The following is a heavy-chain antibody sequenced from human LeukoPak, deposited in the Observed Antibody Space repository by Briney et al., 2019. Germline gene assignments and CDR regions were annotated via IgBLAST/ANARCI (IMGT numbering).Heavy chain of an antibody. Sequence: GGSLRLSCAASGFTFSSYGMHWVRQAPGKGLEWVAFIRYDGSNKYYTDSVKGRFTISRDNSKNTLYLQMNSLRAEDTAVYYCAKGRGWEASYYYYYMDVWGKGTTVRVSS. V-gene: IGHV3-30*02. CDR3: AKGRGWEASYYYYYMDV. CDR1: GFTFSSYG. CDR2: IRYDGSNK. D-gene: IGHD1-26*01. J-gene: IGHJ6*03.